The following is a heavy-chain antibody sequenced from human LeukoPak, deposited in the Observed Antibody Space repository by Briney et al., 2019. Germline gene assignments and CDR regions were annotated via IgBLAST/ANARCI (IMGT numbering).Heavy chain of an antibody. CDR1: GFTFSDYY. D-gene: IGHD1-26*01. Sequence: KSGGSLRLSCAASGFTFSDYYMSWIRQAPGKGLEWVSYISSSGSTIYYADSVKGRFTISRDNAKNSLYLQMNSLRAEDTAVYYCAAEWIVGATRSFGNFDYWGQGTLVTVSS. CDR3: AAEWIVGATRSFGNFDY. J-gene: IGHJ4*02. V-gene: IGHV3-11*01. CDR2: ISSSGSTI.